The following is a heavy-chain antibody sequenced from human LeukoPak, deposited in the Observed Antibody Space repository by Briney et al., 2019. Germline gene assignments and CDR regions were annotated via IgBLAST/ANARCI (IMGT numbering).Heavy chain of an antibody. J-gene: IGHJ3*02. Sequence: HSGGSLRLSCAASGFTFSRYGMHWVRQAPGKGLEWVAVIWYDGSNKYYAESVKGRLTISRDNSKNTLHLQMNSLRAEDTAVYYCARDPPMYYYDEPGSRDAFDIWGQGTMVTSLQ. CDR3: ARDPPMYYYDEPGSRDAFDI. CDR1: GFTFSRYG. D-gene: IGHD3-22*01. V-gene: IGHV3-33*01. CDR2: IWYDGSNK.